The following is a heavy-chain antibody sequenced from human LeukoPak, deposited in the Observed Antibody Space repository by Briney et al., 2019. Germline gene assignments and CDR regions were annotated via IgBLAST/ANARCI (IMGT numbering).Heavy chain of an antibody. D-gene: IGHD2-21*01. V-gene: IGHV3-21*01. J-gene: IGHJ3*02. Sequence: PGGSLRLSCAASGFTFSSYIMNWVRQAPGKGLEWVSAISSSSSYIYYANSVKGRFTISRDNAKNSLYLQMNSLRAEDTAVYYCARDPYCGGGCSPPDAFDIWGQGTMVTVSS. CDR3: ARDPYCGGGCSPPDAFDI. CDR2: ISSSSSYI. CDR1: GFTFSSYI.